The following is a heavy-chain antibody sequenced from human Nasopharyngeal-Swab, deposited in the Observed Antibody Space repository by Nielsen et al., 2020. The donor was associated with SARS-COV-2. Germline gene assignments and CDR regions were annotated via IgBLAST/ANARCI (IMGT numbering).Heavy chain of an antibody. V-gene: IGHV4-39*01. CDR2: IYYSGST. J-gene: IGHJ3*02. CDR3: ARRPPGIGPRAFDI. D-gene: IGHD3-10*01. Sequence: WIRQPPGKGLEWIGSIYYSGSTYYNPSLKSRVTISVDTSKNQFSLKLSSVTAADTAVYYCARRPPGIGPRAFDIWGQGTRVTVS.